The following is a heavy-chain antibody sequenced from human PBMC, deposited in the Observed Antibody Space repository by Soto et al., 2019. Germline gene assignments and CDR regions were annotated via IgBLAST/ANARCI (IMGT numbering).Heavy chain of an antibody. J-gene: IGHJ4*02. V-gene: IGHV4-59*01. D-gene: IGHD3-10*01. CDR2: IYYSGST. Sequence: SETLSLTCTVSGGSISSYYWSWIRQPPGKGLEWIGYIYYSGSTNYNPSLKSRVTISVDTSKNQFSLKLSSVTAADTAVYYCARVNGIGELLNFDYWGQGTLVTVSS. CDR1: GGSISSYY. CDR3: ARVNGIGELLNFDY.